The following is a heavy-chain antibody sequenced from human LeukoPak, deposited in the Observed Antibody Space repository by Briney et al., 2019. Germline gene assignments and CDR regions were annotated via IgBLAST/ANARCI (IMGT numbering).Heavy chain of an antibody. V-gene: IGHV4-59*07. CDR2: IYYSGST. J-gene: IGHJ3*02. CDR3: ARLPPGPLDAFDI. CDR1: GGSISSYY. Sequence: SDTLSLTCTVSGGSISSYYWSWIRXPPRTXXEWIGFIYYSGSTNYNPSLKSRVTISVDTSKNQFSLKLSSVTAADTAVYYCARLPPGPLDAFDIWGQGTMVTVSS.